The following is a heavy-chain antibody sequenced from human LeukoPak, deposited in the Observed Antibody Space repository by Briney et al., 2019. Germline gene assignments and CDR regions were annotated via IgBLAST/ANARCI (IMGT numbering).Heavy chain of an antibody. CDR2: INPSGGSR. D-gene: IGHD5-18*01. J-gene: IGHJ4*02. Sequence: ASVKVSCKASGYTFSNYYIHWVRQAPGQGLECMGIINPSGGSRSYAQKFQGRLTVTRDTSTSTVYMELSSLRSEDTAVYYCAREIGPIQLHLWGSAFDYWGQGTLVTVSS. CDR3: AREIGPIQLHLWGSAFDY. V-gene: IGHV1-46*01. CDR1: GYTFSNYY.